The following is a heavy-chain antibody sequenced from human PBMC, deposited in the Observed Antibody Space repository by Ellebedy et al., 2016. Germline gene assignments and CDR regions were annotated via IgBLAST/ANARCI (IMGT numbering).Heavy chain of an antibody. CDR1: GYNFAKYW. CDR3: ARHGDSGDSYDYYAMDV. CDR2: IDPTDSYT. V-gene: IGHV5-10-1*01. J-gene: IGHJ6*02. Sequence: GESLKISXKGSGYNFAKYWISWVRQMPGKGLEWMGTIDPTDSYTNYSPSFKGHVTISADKSVSTAYLQWSSLEASDTAMYYRARHGDSGDSYDYYAMDVWGQGPTVTASS. D-gene: IGHD4-17*01.